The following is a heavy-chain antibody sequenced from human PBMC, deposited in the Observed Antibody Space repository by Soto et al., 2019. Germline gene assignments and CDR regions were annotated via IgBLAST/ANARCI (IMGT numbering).Heavy chain of an antibody. Sequence: ASVKVSCKASGYTFTSYGISWVRQAPGQGLEWMGWISAYNGNTNYAQKLQGRVTMTTDTSTSTAYMELRSLRSDDTAVYYFARDRRAAAEYYYYYGMDVWGQGTTVTVSS. V-gene: IGHV1-18*01. J-gene: IGHJ6*02. CDR2: ISAYNGNT. CDR3: ARDRRAAAEYYYYYGMDV. D-gene: IGHD6-13*01. CDR1: GYTFTSYG.